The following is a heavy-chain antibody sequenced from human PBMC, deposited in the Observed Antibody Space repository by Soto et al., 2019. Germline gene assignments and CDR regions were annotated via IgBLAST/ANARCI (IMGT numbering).Heavy chain of an antibody. Sequence: GASVKVSCKVSGYTLTELSMHWVRQAPGKGLEWMGGFDPEDGETIYAQKFQGRVTMTADESTNTAYMELSSLRSEDTAVYYCAREGLVLVPTTVNSDYYYYAMDVWGQGTTVTVSS. CDR3: AREGLVLVPTTVNSDYYYYAMDV. D-gene: IGHD2-2*01. J-gene: IGHJ6*02. CDR2: FDPEDGET. CDR1: GYTLTELS. V-gene: IGHV1-24*01.